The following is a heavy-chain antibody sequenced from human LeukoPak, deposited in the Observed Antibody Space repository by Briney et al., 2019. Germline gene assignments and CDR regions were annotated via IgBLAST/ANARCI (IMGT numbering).Heavy chain of an antibody. CDR2: ISSTSIYT. D-gene: IGHD6-19*01. CDR3: AKDIAVAGAGGYFDY. CDR1: GFTFSGYY. J-gene: IGHJ4*02. Sequence: GGSLRLSCAASGFTFSGYYMSWIRQAPGKGLEWVSDISSTSIYTNYADSVKGRFTISRDNSKNSLYLQMNSLRTEDTALYYCAKDIAVAGAGGYFDYWGQGTLVAVSS. V-gene: IGHV3-11*05.